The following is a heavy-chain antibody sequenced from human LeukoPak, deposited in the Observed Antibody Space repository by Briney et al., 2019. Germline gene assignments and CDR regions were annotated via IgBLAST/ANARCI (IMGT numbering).Heavy chain of an antibody. D-gene: IGHD6-19*01. CDR2: ISSRSSYI. Sequence: GGSLRLSCAVSGFTFSSYSMNWVRQAPGKGLEWVSSISSRSSYIYYADSMKGRFTISRDNAKNSLYLQMNSLRAEDTAVYYCARDHSSGWSPLDYWGQGTLVTVSS. J-gene: IGHJ4*02. CDR3: ARDHSSGWSPLDY. V-gene: IGHV3-21*01. CDR1: GFTFSSYS.